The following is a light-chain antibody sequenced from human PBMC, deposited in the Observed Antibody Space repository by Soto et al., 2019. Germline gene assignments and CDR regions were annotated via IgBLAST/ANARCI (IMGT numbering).Light chain of an antibody. V-gene: IGKV1-5*03. CDR3: QQYHSYPGT. Sequence: DIQMTQSPSTLSASVGDRVTITCRASQSISSWLAWYQQKPGKAPNLLIYKASSLGSGVPSRFSGSGSGTEFTLTISGLQPDDFTTYFCQQYHSYPGTFGQGTKVEIK. CDR1: QSISSW. J-gene: IGKJ1*01. CDR2: KAS.